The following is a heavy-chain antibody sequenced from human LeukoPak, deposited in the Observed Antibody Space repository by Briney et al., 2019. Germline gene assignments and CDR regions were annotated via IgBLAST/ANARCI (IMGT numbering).Heavy chain of an antibody. V-gene: IGHV1-69*04. CDR2: IVPIFGIA. CDR3: ARAIVVVPAAIPYYGMDV. J-gene: IGHJ6*02. CDR1: GGTFSSYA. Sequence: SVKVSCKASGGTFSSYAIIWVRQAPGQGLEWMGRIVPIFGIANYAQKFQGRVTITADKSTSTAYMELSSLRSEDTAVYYCARAIVVVPAAIPYYGMDVWGQGTTVTVSS. D-gene: IGHD2-2*01.